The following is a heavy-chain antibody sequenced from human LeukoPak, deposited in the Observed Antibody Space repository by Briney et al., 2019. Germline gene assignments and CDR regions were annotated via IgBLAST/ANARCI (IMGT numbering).Heavy chain of an antibody. V-gene: IGHV3-11*06. D-gene: IGHD3-22*01. CDR3: ARVISGWDSSGYYFPSDWYFDL. CDR1: GFTFSDYY. J-gene: IGHJ2*01. CDR2: ISSSSSYT. Sequence: GGSLRLSCAASGFTFSDYYMSWIRQAPGKGLEWVSYISSSSSYTNYADSVKGRFTISRDNAKNSLYLQMNSLRAEDTAVYYCARVISGWDSSGYYFPSDWYFDLWGRGTLVTVSS.